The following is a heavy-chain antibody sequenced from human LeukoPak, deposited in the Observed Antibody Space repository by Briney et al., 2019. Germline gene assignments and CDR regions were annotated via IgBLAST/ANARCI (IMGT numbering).Heavy chain of an antibody. V-gene: IGHV4-31*03. D-gene: IGHD6-13*01. CDR1: GGSISNNNYY. J-gene: IGHJ5*02. Sequence: PSETLSLTCTVSGGSISNNNYYWSWIRQHPGKGLEWIGFIYYTGTTTYYNPSLKSRATISVDTSKNHFSLKLTSVTAADTAVYYCARATGGAAAADFDPWGQGTLVTVSS. CDR2: IYYTGTTT. CDR3: ARATGGAAAADFDP.